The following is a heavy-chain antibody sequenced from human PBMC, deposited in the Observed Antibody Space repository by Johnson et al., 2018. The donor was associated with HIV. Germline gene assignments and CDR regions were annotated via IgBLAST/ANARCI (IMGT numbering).Heavy chain of an antibody. J-gene: IGHJ3*02. V-gene: IGHV3-23*04. CDR1: GFTFSSYA. CDR3: ATIMSYYGRGAFDI. D-gene: IGHD3-10*01. Sequence: VQLVESGGGLVQPGGSLRLSCAASGFTFSSYAMSWVRQAPGKGLEWVSAISGSGGSTYYADSVKGRFTISRDNSKLFLQMNSLRAEDTAVYYCATIMSYYGRGAFDIWGQGTVVTVSS. CDR2: ISGSGGST.